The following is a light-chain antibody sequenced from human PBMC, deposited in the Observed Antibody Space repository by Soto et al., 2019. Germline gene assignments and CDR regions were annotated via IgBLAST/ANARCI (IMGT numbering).Light chain of an antibody. V-gene: IGLV7-46*01. CDR2: NTS. CDR1: TGAVTSSHY. Sequence: QAVVTQEPSLTVSPGGTVTLTCGSRTGAVTSSHYPYWFQQRPGQAPRTLIYNTSNKHSWTPARFSGSLLGGKAALTLSGAQPEDEADYYCLLFYSGPRVFGGGTKLTVL. CDR3: LLFYSGPRV. J-gene: IGLJ2*01.